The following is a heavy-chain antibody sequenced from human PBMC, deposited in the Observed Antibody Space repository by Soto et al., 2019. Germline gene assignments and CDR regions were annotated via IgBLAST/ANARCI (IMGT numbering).Heavy chain of an antibody. CDR1: GFPFCDFT. CDR2: ISWDGGST. J-gene: IGHJ6*02. Sequence: AGGALRLSFGGSGFPFCDFTNPWGRQAPGKGLEWVSLISWDGGSTYYADSVKGRFTISRDNSKNSLYLQMNSLRTEDTALYYCAKGLIAVAPWDYYYGMDVWGQGTTVTVSS. V-gene: IGHV3-43*01. D-gene: IGHD6-19*01. CDR3: AKGLIAVAPWDYYYGMDV.